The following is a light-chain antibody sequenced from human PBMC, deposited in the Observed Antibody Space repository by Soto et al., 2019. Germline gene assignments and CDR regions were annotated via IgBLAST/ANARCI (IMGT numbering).Light chain of an antibody. CDR2: RDI. Sequence: SSELTQPPSVSVSPGQTARITCSGDALPKQFAYWYQQKPGQAPVLVIYRDIERPSGIPERFSGSSSGTTVTLTISGVQAEDEADYYCQSADSSGTYVIFGGGTKLTVL. CDR3: QSADSSGTYVI. V-gene: IGLV3-25*03. J-gene: IGLJ2*01. CDR1: ALPKQF.